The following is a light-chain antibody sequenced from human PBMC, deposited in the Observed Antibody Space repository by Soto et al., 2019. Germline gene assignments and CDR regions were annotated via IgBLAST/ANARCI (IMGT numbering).Light chain of an antibody. V-gene: IGKV1-39*01. CDR1: QSISFY. CDR2: TAS. CDR3: QQSYSMPRT. J-gene: IGKJ1*01. Sequence: DSQMTHSPSSLSASVGDRVTSTCRASQSISFYLNWYQQKPGKAPKLLIYTASNVQSGVPSRISGSGSGTDFTLTISSLQPEDFATYYCQQSYSMPRTFGQGTKVDIK.